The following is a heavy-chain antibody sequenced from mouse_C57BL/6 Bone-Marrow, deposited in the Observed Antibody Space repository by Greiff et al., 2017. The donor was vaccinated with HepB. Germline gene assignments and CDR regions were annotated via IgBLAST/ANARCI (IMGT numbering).Heavy chain of an antibody. Sequence: VQLVESGAELVRPGASVKLSCKASGYTFTDYYINWVKQRPGQGLEWIARIYPGSGNTYYNEKFKGKATLTAEKSSSTAYMQLSSLTSEDSAVYFCARPFITTVVAPFGYWGQGTTLTVSS. J-gene: IGHJ2*01. CDR1: GYTFTDYY. V-gene: IGHV1-76*01. D-gene: IGHD1-1*01. CDR2: IYPGSGNT. CDR3: ARPFITTVVAPFGY.